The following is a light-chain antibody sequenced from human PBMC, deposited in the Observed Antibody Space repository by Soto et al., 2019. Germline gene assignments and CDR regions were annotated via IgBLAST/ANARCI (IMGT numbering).Light chain of an antibody. CDR3: TSPTPGSLYV. CDR2: QVT. CDR1: SSDIGRFDS. V-gene: IGLV2-8*01. J-gene: IGLJ1*01. Sequence: QSALTQPPSASGSPGQSVTISCTGTSSDIGRFDSVSWYQQHPGKAPKLLIYQVTKRPSGVPDRFSASKSGDSASLTVSGLQTEDEADYFCTSPTPGSLYVFGTGTKLTVL.